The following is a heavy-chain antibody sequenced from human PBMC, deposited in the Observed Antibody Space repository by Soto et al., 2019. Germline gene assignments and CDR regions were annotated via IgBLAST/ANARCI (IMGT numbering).Heavy chain of an antibody. CDR1: GYTFTDYF. J-gene: IGHJ5*02. D-gene: IGHD2-15*01. CDR2: INANSGDT. CDR3: ANVGSSPDCFGP. V-gene: IGHV1-2*06. Sequence: ASVKVSCKASGYTFTDYFMHWLRHAPGQGLEWMGRINANSGDTNYARKFQDRVTMTRDTSINTAYMELSSLRSDDTAIDYCANVGSSPDCFGPWGQGTPVTVSS.